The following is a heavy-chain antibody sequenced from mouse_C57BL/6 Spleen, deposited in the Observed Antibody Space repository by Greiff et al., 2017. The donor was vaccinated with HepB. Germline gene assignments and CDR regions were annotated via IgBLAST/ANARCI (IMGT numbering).Heavy chain of an antibody. CDR3: ARRAYYSNYHAMDY. CDR1: GYTFTSYG. V-gene: IGHV1-81*01. CDR2: IYPRSGNT. D-gene: IGHD2-5*01. J-gene: IGHJ4*01. Sequence: QVQLQQSGAELARPGASVKLSCKASGYTFTSYGISWVKQRTGQGLEWIGEIYPRSGNTYYNEKFKGKATLTADKSSSTAYMELRSLTSEDSAVYFCARRAYYSNYHAMDYWGQGTSVTVSS.